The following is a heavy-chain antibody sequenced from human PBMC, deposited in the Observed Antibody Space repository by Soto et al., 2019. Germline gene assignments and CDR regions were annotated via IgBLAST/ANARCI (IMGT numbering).Heavy chain of an antibody. CDR1: GGSISGYY. D-gene: IGHD2-21*02. CDR3: TRDGDGRMTTNPYYYYGMDV. V-gene: IGHV4-59*01. CDR2: VYYSGGA. Sequence: SETLSLTCTVSGGSISGYYGSWIRQPPGKGLEWIGNVYYSGGAKYNPSVKRRVSISVDTSKNQFSLNLSSVTAADTAVYYCTRDGDGRMTTNPYYYYGMDVWGPGITVTVSS. J-gene: IGHJ6*02.